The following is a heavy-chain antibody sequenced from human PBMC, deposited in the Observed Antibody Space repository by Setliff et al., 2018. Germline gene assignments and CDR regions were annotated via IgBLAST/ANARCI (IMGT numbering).Heavy chain of an antibody. V-gene: IGHV1-18*01. CDR1: GYTFTNYG. J-gene: IGHJ4*02. CDR2: IGGYNGKT. D-gene: IGHD2-2*01. CDR3: ARDRKEIVVKPPAASLDY. Sequence: ASVKVSCKASGYTFTNYGVSRVRQAPGQGLEWMGWIGGYNGKTNYAQKVQGRVSMTTHTSTSTAYMEVRSLRSDDTAVYYCARDRKEIVVKPPAASLDYWGQGTQVTVSS.